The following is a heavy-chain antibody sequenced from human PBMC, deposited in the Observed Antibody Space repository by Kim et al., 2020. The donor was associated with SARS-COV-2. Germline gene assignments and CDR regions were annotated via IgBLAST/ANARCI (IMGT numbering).Heavy chain of an antibody. Sequence: GGSLRLSCAASGFTFSNYAMNWVRQAPGKGLEWVSAITADPGTTYYVDSVKGRFTISRDNSKNTLSLQMSSLRAEDTAVYYCATAVSQTYYDGMGHWGQGATATVSS. V-gene: IGHV3-23*01. D-gene: IGHD2-8*01. CDR1: GFTFSNYA. CDR3: ATAVSQTYYDGMGH. CDR2: ITADPGTT. J-gene: IGHJ6*02.